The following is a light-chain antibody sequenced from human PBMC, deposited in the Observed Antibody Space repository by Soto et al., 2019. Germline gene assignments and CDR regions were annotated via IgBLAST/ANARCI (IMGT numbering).Light chain of an antibody. Sequence: EIVLTQSPGTLSLSPGERATLSCRASQSVSSSYLAWYQQKPGQAPRLLIYGASSRATGIPDGFSGSGSGTDFTLTISRLEPEDFAVYYCQQYGSSPRTFGQGTK. J-gene: IGKJ2*01. CDR3: QQYGSSPRT. CDR1: QSVSSSY. CDR2: GAS. V-gene: IGKV3-20*01.